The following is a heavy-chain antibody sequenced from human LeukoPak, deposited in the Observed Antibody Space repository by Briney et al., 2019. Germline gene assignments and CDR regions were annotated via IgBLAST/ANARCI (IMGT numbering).Heavy chain of an antibody. Sequence: PGGSLRLSCAASGFAFSAYAMNWVRQAPGKGLEWVSAISSSGDSTYYADSAKGRFTISRDNSKNTLYLQMNSLRAEDTAVYYCAKGGRAYVLLWFGDEWGQGTLVTVSS. CDR2: ISSSGDST. J-gene: IGHJ4*02. V-gene: IGHV3-23*01. CDR3: AKGGRAYVLLWFGDE. CDR1: GFAFSAYA. D-gene: IGHD3-10*01.